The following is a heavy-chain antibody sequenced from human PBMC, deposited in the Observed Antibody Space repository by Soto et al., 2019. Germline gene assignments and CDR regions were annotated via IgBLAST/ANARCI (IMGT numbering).Heavy chain of an antibody. V-gene: IGHV4-59*01. CDR3: AXGLISGYYLYDAFDI. CDR2: IYYSGST. D-gene: IGHD3-22*01. Sequence: SETLSLTCTVSGGSISSYYWSWVRQPPGKGLEWIGYIYYSGSTNYNPSLKSRVTISVDTSKNQFSLKLSSVTAADTAVYYCAXGLISGYYLYDAFDIWGQGTMVTVSS. CDR1: GGSISSYY. J-gene: IGHJ3*02.